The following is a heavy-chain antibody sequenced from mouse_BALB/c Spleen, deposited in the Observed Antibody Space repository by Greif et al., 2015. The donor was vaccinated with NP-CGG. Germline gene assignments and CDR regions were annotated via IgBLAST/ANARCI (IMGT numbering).Heavy chain of an antibody. CDR2: IDPETGGT. CDR1: GYTFTDYE. V-gene: IGHV1-15*01. Sequence: VQLQQSGAELVRPGASVTLSCKVSGYTFTDYEMHWVKQTPVHGLEWIGAIDPETGGTAYNQKFKGKATLTADKSSSTAYMELRSLTSEDSAVYYCTRWDYDEGFAYWGQGTLVTVSA. D-gene: IGHD2-4*01. J-gene: IGHJ3*01. CDR3: TRWDYDEGFAY.